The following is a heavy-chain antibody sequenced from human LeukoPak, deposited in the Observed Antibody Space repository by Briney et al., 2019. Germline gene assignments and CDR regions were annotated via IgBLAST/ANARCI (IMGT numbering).Heavy chain of an antibody. CDR3: ARSLGGYYTSPDY. CDR1: GYTFTGYY. CDR2: INPNSGGT. V-gene: IGHV1-2*02. D-gene: IGHD3-3*01. J-gene: IGHJ4*02. Sequence: ASVKVSCKASGYTFTGYYMHWVRQAPGQGLEWMGWINPNSGGTNYAQKFQGRITMTRDTSISTAYMELSRLRSDDTAVYYCARSLGGYYTSPDYWGQGTLVTVSS.